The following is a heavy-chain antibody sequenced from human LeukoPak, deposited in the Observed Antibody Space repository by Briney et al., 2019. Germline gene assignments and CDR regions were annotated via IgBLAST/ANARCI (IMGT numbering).Heavy chain of an antibody. CDR1: GSTLSSYS. CDR2: ISISGSTI. Sequence: GGSLRLSCAATGSTLSSYSMNWVRQAPGKGLEWVSHISISGSTIHYADSVKGRFTISRDSAKNSLYLQMNSLRADDTTVYYCSTAKFDYWGQGTLLTVSS. V-gene: IGHV3-48*01. J-gene: IGHJ4*02. CDR3: STAKFDY.